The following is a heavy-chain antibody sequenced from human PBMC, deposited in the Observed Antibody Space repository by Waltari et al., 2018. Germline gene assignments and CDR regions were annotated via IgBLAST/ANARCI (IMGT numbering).Heavy chain of an antibody. J-gene: IGHJ4*02. D-gene: IGHD6-6*01. CDR3: ARETGSSSEAY. CDR1: GFTFSRDG. V-gene: IGHV3-33*01. CDR2: IWFDGSNK. Sequence: QVQLVESGGGVVQPGGSLRLSCAASGFTFSRDGMHWVRQAPGKGLEWVAVIWFDGSNKFYADSVRGRFTISRDNSKNTLYLLMNSLRADDTAVYYCARETGSSSEAYWGQGTLVTVSS.